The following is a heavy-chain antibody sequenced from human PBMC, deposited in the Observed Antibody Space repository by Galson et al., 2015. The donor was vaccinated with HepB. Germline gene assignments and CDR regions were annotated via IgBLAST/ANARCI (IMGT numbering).Heavy chain of an antibody. CDR1: GFTFSAYD. CDR2: ITTSSSYI. CDR3: AKAGFSCAGCYHRDSWIDS. J-gene: IGHJ5*01. V-gene: IGHV3-21*06. Sequence: SLRLSCAASGFTFSAYDMYWVRQAPGKGLEWVSSITTSSSYIYYADSMRGRFTISRDNAKNSLFLQMDSLRAEDTAVYYCAKAGFSCAGCYHRDSWIDSWGQGTLVTVSS. D-gene: IGHD2-2*01.